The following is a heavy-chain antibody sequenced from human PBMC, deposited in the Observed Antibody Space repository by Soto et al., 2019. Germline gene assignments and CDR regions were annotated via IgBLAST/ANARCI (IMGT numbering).Heavy chain of an antibody. J-gene: IGHJ4*02. V-gene: IGHV3-33*01. CDR2: IWYDGSNK. CDR1: GLRFSTMG. Sequence: QVQLVESGGAVASLGSSRSPSCAAPGLRFSTMGLHWVRQAPGKGLEWVAVIWYDGSNKYHGDSLKGRFTISRDNSKNTLYLQINNLRAEDTAVYYCGRDGALGDTAVVDSWGQGTLVTVSS. CDR3: GRDGALGDTAVVDS. D-gene: IGHD5-18*01.